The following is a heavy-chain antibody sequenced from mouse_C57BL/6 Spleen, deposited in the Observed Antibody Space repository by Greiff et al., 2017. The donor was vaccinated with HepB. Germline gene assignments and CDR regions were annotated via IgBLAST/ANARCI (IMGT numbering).Heavy chain of an antibody. Sequence: VQLQHSGAELVRPGASVKLSCTASGFNIKDDYMHWVKQRPEQGLEWIGWIDPENGDTEYASKFQGKATITADTSSNTAYLQLSSLTSEDTAVYYCTTEVMDWFAYWGQGTLVTVSA. CDR2: IDPENGDT. V-gene: IGHV14-4*01. J-gene: IGHJ3*01. CDR1: GFNIKDDY. D-gene: IGHD1-1*02. CDR3: TTEVMDWFAY.